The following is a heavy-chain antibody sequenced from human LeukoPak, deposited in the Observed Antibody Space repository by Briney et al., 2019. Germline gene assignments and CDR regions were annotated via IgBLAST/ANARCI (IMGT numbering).Heavy chain of an antibody. Sequence: GGSLRLSCAASGFTFSSYGMHWVRQAPGKGLEWVAVISYDGSNKYYADSAKGRFTISRDNAENTLFLQMSSLRAEDTAVYYCAREDWYYLDYWGQGTLVSVSS. CDR3: AREDWYYLDY. CDR2: ISYDGSNK. V-gene: IGHV3-30*03. D-gene: IGHD3/OR15-3a*01. CDR1: GFTFSSYG. J-gene: IGHJ4*02.